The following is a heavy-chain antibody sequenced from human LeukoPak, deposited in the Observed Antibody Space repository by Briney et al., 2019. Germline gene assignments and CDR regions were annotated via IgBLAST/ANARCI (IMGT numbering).Heavy chain of an antibody. V-gene: IGHV4-59*08. D-gene: IGHD3-9*01. J-gene: IGHJ3*02. CDR3: ARHLTVTGYGNDPFDI. CDR1: GDSIRSIY. CDR2: INYSGRT. Sequence: PSETLSLTCTVPGDSIRSIYWGWIRQPPGKGLEWIGSINYSGRTNFNPSLESRVTMSLDTSKNQFSLKLNSVTAADTAVYYCARHLTVTGYGNDPFDIWGQGTMVIVSS.